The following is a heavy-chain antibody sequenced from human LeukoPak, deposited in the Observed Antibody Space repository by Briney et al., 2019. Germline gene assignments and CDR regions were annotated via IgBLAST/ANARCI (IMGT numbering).Heavy chain of an antibody. CDR1: GFTFRSYS. Sequence: PGKSLRLSCAASGFTFRSYSMHWVRQAPGQGLEWVAVIWYDGSRRDYADSVKGRFTISRDNSKNTLFLQMNSLRGEDTAVYYCTRDAADYFDSSASFDYWGQGTLVTVSS. CDR3: TRDAADYFDSSASFDY. J-gene: IGHJ4*02. CDR2: IWYDGSRR. D-gene: IGHD3-22*01. V-gene: IGHV3-30*04.